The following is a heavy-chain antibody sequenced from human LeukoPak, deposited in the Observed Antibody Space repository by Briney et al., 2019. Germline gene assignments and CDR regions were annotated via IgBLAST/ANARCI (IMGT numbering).Heavy chain of an antibody. V-gene: IGHV1-69*05. J-gene: IGHJ3*02. D-gene: IGHD2-15*01. CDR2: IIPIFGTA. CDR1: GGTFSSYA. CDR3: ARGGLGCSGGSCYSAFDI. Sequence: ASVKVSCKASGGTFSSYAISWVRQAPGQGLEWMVRIIPIFGTANYAQKFQGRVTITTDESTSTAYVQLSSLRSEDTAVYYCARGGLGCSGGSCYSAFDIWGQGTMVTVSS.